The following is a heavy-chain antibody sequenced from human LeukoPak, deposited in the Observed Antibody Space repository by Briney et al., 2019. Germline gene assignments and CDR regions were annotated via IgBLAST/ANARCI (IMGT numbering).Heavy chain of an antibody. Sequence: ASVNVSCKASGGTFSSYAISWVRQAPGQGLEWMGGIIPIFGTANYAQKFQGRVTITTDESTSTAYMELSSLRSEDTAVYYCASGSFGITGTFVFDYWGQGTLVTVSS. CDR2: IIPIFGTA. D-gene: IGHD1-20*01. CDR1: GGTFSSYA. V-gene: IGHV1-69*05. J-gene: IGHJ4*02. CDR3: ASGSFGITGTFVFDY.